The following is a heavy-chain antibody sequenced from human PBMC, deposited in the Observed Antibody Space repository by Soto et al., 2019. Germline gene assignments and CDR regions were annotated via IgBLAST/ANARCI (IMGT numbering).Heavy chain of an antibody. CDR3: ARGRGWLFDI. Sequence: EVQLVESGGDLVQPWGSLRLSCVASAFSSSTSWMSWFRQAPGKGPEWVAIIRQDGSEKYYVVSVKGRFTISRDSAKDSLSLQWNSLRVEDTAVYYCARGRGWLFDIWGPGTQVTVSS. J-gene: IGHJ4*02. D-gene: IGHD6-19*01. V-gene: IGHV3-7*01. CDR2: IRQDGSEK. CDR1: AFSSSTSW.